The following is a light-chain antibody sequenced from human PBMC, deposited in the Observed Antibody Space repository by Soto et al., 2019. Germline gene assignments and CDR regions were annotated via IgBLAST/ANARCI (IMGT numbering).Light chain of an antibody. J-gene: IGLJ1*01. Sequence: QSVLTQPPSVSGAPGRRVTISCTGGSSNIGAGYDVHWYQQLPGTAPKLLIYGNSNRPSGVPDRFSGSKSGTSASLAITGLQAEDEADYYCQSYDSSLSGSDVFGTGTKVTVL. CDR2: GNS. CDR3: QSYDSSLSGSDV. CDR1: SSNIGAGYD. V-gene: IGLV1-40*01.